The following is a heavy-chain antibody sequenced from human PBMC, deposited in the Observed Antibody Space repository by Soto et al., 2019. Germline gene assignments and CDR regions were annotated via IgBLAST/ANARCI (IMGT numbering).Heavy chain of an antibody. CDR2: IYWDDDK. CDR1: GFSLSTSGVG. D-gene: IGHD3-3*01. V-gene: IGHV2-5*02. CDR3: AHRRTFWSGPPAGLDP. J-gene: IGHJ5*02. Sequence: QITLKESGPTLVKPTQTLTLTCTFSGFSLSTSGVGVGWIRQPPGKALEWLALIYWDDDKRYSPSLKSRLTIPKDTSKNQVVLTMTNMDPVDTATYYCAHRRTFWSGPPAGLDPWGQGTLVTVSS.